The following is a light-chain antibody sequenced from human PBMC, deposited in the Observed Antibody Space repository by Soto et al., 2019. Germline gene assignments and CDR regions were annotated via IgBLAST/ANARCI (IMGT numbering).Light chain of an antibody. CDR2: GAS. J-gene: IGKJ1*01. CDR1: QSVSSTY. CDR3: QQYNNWWT. V-gene: IGKV3-15*01. Sequence: ESVLTQSPGTLSLSPGERATLSCRASQSVSSTYLAWYQQKPGQAPRLLINGASTRATGIPARFSGSGSGTEFTLTINSLQSEDFAVYYCQQYNNWWTFGQGTKVDIK.